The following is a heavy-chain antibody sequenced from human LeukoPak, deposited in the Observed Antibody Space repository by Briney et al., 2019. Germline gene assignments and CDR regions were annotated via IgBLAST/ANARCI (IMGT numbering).Heavy chain of an antibody. D-gene: IGHD6-19*01. CDR3: ARAQWPFYYFDY. CDR1: GGSISSSSYY. CDR2: IYYSGST. V-gene: IGHV4-39*07. Sequence: SETLSLTCTVSGGSISSSSYYWGWIRQPPGKGLEWIGSIYYSGSTYYNPSLKSRVTISVDTSKNQFSLKLSSVTAADTAVYYCARAQWPFYYFDYWGQGTLVTVSS. J-gene: IGHJ4*02.